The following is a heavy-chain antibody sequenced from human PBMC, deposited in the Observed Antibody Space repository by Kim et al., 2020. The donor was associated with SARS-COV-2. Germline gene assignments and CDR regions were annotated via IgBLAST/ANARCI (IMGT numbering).Heavy chain of an antibody. Sequence: GGSLRLSCAASGFTFSSYWMSWVRQAPGKGLEWVANIKQDGSEKYYVDSVKGRFTISRDNAKNSLYLQMNSLRAEDTAVYYCAREFSGEVATYFDYWGQGTLVTVSS. CDR1: GFTFSSYW. D-gene: IGHD5-12*01. V-gene: IGHV3-7*03. CDR3: AREFSGEVATYFDY. CDR2: IKQDGSEK. J-gene: IGHJ4*02.